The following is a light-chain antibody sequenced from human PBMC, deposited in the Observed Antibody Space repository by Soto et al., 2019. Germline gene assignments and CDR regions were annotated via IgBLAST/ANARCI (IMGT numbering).Light chain of an antibody. J-gene: IGLJ2*01. CDR2: GNN. CDR3: QSYGSSLSVVV. CDR1: SSNIGAGYD. V-gene: IGLV1-40*01. Sequence: QPVLTQPPSVSGAPGQRVTISCTGSSSNIGAGYDVHWYQQLPGTAPKLLIYGNNNRPSGVPDRFSGSKSGTSASLAITGLQAEDEADYYCQSYGSSLSVVVFGGGTKLTVL.